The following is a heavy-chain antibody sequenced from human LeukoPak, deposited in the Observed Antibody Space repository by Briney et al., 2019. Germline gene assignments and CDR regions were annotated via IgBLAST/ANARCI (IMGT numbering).Heavy chain of an antibody. D-gene: IGHD1-26*01. CDR3: ARDGGSGSYFNWFDP. V-gene: IGHV7-4-1*02. CDR1: GYAFTRHY. Sequence: ASVKVSCKASGYAFTRHYMHWMRQAPGQGLEWMGWINTNTGNPTYAQGFTGRFVFSLDTSVNTAYLQISSLKAEDTAVYYCARDGGSGSYFNWFDPWGQGTLVTVSS. J-gene: IGHJ5*02. CDR2: INTNTGNP.